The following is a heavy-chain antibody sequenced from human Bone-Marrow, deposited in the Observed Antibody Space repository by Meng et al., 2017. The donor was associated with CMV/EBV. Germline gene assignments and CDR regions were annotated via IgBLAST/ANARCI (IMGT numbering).Heavy chain of an antibody. D-gene: IGHD3-22*01. V-gene: IGHV3-23*03. CDR3: AKWVEYYYDSSGYLDY. CDR2: IYSGGSST. Sequence: GESLKISCAASGFTFSSYAMSWVRQAPGKGLEWVSVIYSGGSSTYYADSVKGRFTISRDNSKNTLYLQMNSLRAEDTAVYYCAKWVEYYYDSSGYLDYWGQGTLVTVSS. CDR1: GFTFSSYA. J-gene: IGHJ4*02.